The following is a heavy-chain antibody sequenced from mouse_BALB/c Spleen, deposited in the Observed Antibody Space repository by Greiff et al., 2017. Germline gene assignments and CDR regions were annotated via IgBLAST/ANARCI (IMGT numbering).Heavy chain of an antibody. CDR1: GFTFSSYT. V-gene: IGHV5-12-2*01. CDR3: ARHGREKPYFDY. Sequence: EVKVEESGGGLVQPGGSLKLSCAASGFTFSSYTMSWVRQTPEKRLEWVAYISNGGGSTYYPDTVKGRFTISRDNAKNTLYLQMSSLKSEDTAMYYCARHGREKPYFDYWGQGTTLTGSS. CDR2: ISNGGGST. D-gene: IGHD1-1*01. J-gene: IGHJ2*01.